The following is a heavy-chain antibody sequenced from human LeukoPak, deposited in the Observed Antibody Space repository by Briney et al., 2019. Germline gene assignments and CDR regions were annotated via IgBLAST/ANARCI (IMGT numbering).Heavy chain of an antibody. CDR1: GVTFSSYA. CDR3: AKRKIAVVFYFDY. V-gene: IGHV3-23*01. Sequence: GGSLRLSCAASGVTFSSYAMSWVRQAPGKGLEWVSAISGSGGSTYYADSVKGRFTISRDNSKNTLYLQMNSLRAEDTAVYYCAKRKIAVVFYFDYWGQGTLVTVSS. J-gene: IGHJ4*02. D-gene: IGHD6-19*01. CDR2: ISGSGGST.